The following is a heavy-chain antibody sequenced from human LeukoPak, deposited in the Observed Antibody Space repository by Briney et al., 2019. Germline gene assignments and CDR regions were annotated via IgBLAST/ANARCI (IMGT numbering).Heavy chain of an antibody. Sequence: SETLSLTCTVSGGSISSYYWSWIRQPPGKGLEWIGYFYYSGSTNYNPSLRSRVTISVDTSKNQFSLKLSSVTAADTAVYYCARDRSYIWFDPWGQGTLVTVSS. D-gene: IGHD1-26*01. CDR1: GGSISSYY. CDR2: FYYSGST. J-gene: IGHJ5*02. CDR3: ARDRSYIWFDP. V-gene: IGHV4-59*01.